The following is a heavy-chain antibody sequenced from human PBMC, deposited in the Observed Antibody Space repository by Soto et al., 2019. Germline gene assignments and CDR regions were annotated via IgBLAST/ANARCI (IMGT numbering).Heavy chain of an antibody. D-gene: IGHD6-19*01. CDR1: GFTFSSYG. CDR3: AKDRIAVAGYYYGMDV. CDR2: ISYDGSNK. Sequence: QVQLVESGGGVVQPGRSLRLSCAASGFTFSSYGMHWVRQAPGKGLEWVAVISYDGSNKYYADSVKGRSTISRDNSKNTLYLQMNSLRAEDTAVYYCAKDRIAVAGYYYGMDVWGQGTTVTVSS. J-gene: IGHJ6*02. V-gene: IGHV3-30*18.